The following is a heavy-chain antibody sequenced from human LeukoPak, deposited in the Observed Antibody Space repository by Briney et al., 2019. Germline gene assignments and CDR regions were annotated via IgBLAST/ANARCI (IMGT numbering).Heavy chain of an antibody. Sequence: GGSLRLSCAVSGFTFSTYWMNWVRQAPGKGLEWVANIDQDGSEKYYVDSVKGRFTISRDNAKNSLYLQMDSLRAEDTAVYYCARDYGGNSGWFDPWGQGTLVTVSS. CDR3: ARDYGGNSGWFDP. J-gene: IGHJ5*02. D-gene: IGHD4-23*01. CDR2: IDQDGSEK. V-gene: IGHV3-7*03. CDR1: GFTFSTYW.